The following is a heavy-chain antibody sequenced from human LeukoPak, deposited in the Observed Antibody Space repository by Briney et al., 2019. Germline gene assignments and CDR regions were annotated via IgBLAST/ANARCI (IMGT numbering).Heavy chain of an antibody. Sequence: TETLSLTCTVSGGSVSSGSYYWSWIRQPPGTRLEWIGYVYNSGTTNYNPSLKSRVIISVDTSKNQFSLKLSSVTAADTAVYYCAALLWFGDFRFDFWGHGTLVTVSS. V-gene: IGHV4-61*01. D-gene: IGHD3-10*01. CDR1: GGSVSSGSYY. J-gene: IGHJ4*01. CDR3: AALLWFGDFRFDF. CDR2: VYNSGTT.